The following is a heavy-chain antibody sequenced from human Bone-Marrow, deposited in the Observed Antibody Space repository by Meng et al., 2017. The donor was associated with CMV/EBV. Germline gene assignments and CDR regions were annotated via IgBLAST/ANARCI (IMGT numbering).Heavy chain of an antibody. J-gene: IGHJ4*02. D-gene: IGHD1-1*01. CDR3: AREPDNLDY. Sequence: GGSLRLSCAASGFTFSSYAMSWVRQAPGKGLEWVANIKQDGSEKYYVDSVKGRFTISRDNAKNSLYLQMNSLRAEDTAVYYCAREPDNLDYWGQGTLVTVSS. CDR1: GFTFSSYA. V-gene: IGHV3-7*01. CDR2: IKQDGSEK.